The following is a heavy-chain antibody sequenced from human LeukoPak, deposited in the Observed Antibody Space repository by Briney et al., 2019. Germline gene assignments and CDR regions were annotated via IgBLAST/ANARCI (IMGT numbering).Heavy chain of an antibody. J-gene: IGHJ4*02. D-gene: IGHD5-18*01. CDR1: GGTFSSYG. CDR2: IIPIFGTA. V-gene: IGHV1-69*05. CDR3: ARGVDTAMITSLVY. Sequence: GASVKVPCKASGGTFSSYGISWVRQAPGQGLEWMGGIIPIFGTAKYAQKFQGRVTITTDESTSTAYMELSSLRYEDTAVYYCARGVDTAMITSLVYWGQGTLVTVSS.